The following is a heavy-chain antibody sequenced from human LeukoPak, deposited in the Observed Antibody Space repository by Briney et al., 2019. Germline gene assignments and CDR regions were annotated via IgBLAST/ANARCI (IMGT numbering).Heavy chain of an antibody. V-gene: IGHV4-61*02. CDR1: GGSISSGTNF. CDR3: ARGNGGNSEFDY. Sequence: PSQTLSLTCTVSGGSISSGTNFWTWIRQPAGKGLEWIGRIDSRGSTYYNPSLRSRVTISLDTSKSQFSLKLSSVTAADTAVYYCARGNGGNSEFDYWGQGTLVTVSS. CDR2: IDSRGST. D-gene: IGHD4-23*01. J-gene: IGHJ4*02.